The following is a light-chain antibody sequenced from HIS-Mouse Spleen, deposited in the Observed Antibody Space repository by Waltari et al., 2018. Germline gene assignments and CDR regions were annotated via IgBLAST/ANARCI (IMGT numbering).Light chain of an antibody. V-gene: IGLV3-21*03. Sequence: SYVLTQPPSVSVAPGKTARITCWGNNLGSKSVNWYQQKPGQAPVLVVYDDSDRPSGIPERFSGSNSGNTATLTISRVEAGDEADYYCQVWDSSSDHVVFGGGTKLTVL. CDR3: QVWDSSSDHVV. CDR2: DDS. CDR1: NLGSKS. J-gene: IGLJ2*01.